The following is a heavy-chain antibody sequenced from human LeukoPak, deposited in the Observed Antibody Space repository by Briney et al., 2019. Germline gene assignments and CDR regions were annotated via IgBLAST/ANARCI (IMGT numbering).Heavy chain of an antibody. CDR2: MNPKSGNT. V-gene: IGHV1-8*01. Sequence: ASVKVSCTASGYTFTSYDINWVRQATGQGLEWMGWMNPKSGNTGYAQKFQGRDTMTRNTSISTAYMELSSLRSEDTAVYYCARGPTYYDFWSGPYYYGMDVWGQGTTVTVSS. D-gene: IGHD3-3*01. CDR3: ARGPTYYDFWSGPYYYGMDV. J-gene: IGHJ6*02. CDR1: GYTFTSYD.